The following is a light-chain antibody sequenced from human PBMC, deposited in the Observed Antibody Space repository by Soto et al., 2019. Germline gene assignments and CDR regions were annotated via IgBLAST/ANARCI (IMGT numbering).Light chain of an antibody. V-gene: IGKV1D-12*01. J-gene: IGKJ1*01. CDR3: QQANSFTRT. CDR2: AAS. CDR1: QAISTW. Sequence: DIQMTQSPSSVSASVGDRVTITCRASQAISTWLAWYQQKPGKAPKLLIYAASNLQTWVPSRFSGSGSGTDFTLTISSLQPEDVATYYCQQANSFTRTFGQGTKVEIK.